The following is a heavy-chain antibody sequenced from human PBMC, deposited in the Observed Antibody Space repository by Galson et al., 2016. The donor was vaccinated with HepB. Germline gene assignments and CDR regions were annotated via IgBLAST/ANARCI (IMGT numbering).Heavy chain of an antibody. D-gene: IGHD6-25*01. CDR2: ISGGGGNT. CDR3: AKFYGSGIYYFYMDV. CDR1: RFTFSSFD. J-gene: IGHJ6*03. Sequence: SLRLSCAASRFTFSSFDMSWVRQPPGKGLEWLSSISGGGGNTDYADSVKGRFTISRDNSNNTLYLQMNSLRADDTALYFCAKFYGSGIYYFYMDVWGEGTTVTVSS. V-gene: IGHV3-23*01.